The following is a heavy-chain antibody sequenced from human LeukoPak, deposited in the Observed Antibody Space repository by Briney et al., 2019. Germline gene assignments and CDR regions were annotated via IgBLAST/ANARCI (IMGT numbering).Heavy chain of an antibody. Sequence: GGSLRLSYAASGFTVSSNYMSWVRQAPGKGLEWVSLFYRGGSTYYADSVTGRFTISRDYSKNALCLQMNSLRAEDTAVYYCARVRRLGSDFDYWGQGTLVTVSS. D-gene: IGHD3-10*01. CDR3: ARVRRLGSDFDY. CDR1: GFTVSSNY. V-gene: IGHV3-66*01. CDR2: FYRGGST. J-gene: IGHJ4*02.